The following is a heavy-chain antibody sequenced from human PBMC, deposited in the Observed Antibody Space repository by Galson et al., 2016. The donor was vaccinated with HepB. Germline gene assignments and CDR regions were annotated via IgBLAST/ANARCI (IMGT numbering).Heavy chain of an antibody. CDR3: ATGQGFCSSTNYYHYALGV. CDR1: GFAFSDFY. J-gene: IGHJ6*02. Sequence: SLRLSCAASGFAFSDFYMSWLRQAPGKGLEWVSYIHKSGFATYYVDSVKGRFTISRDNAKKSLFLEMNSLRDEDTAVYYCATGQGFCSSTNYYHYALGVWGRGTTVIVSS. D-gene: IGHD2-2*01. V-gene: IGHV3-11*01. CDR2: IHKSGFAT.